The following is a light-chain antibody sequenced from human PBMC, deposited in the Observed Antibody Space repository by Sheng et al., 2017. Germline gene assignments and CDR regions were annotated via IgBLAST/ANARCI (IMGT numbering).Light chain of an antibody. CDR3: QQYAKSPRT. CDR2: AAS. J-gene: IGKJ1*01. V-gene: IGKV3-20*01. CDR1: QSVSSIY. Sequence: EIVLTQSPGTLSLSPGERATLSCRASQSVSSIYLDWYQQKPGQAPRLLIYAASSRATGIPDRFSGSGSGTDFTLTISRLEPEDFAVYYCQQYAKSPRTFGQRDQRWKSN.